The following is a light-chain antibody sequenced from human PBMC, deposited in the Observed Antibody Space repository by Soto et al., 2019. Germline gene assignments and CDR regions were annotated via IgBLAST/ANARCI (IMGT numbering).Light chain of an antibody. CDR3: QRRSKWRVT. J-gene: IGKJ1*01. V-gene: IGKV3-11*01. Sequence: EIVLTQSPATLSLSPGEGATLSCRASQSVSSYLAWYQQKPGQAPRLLIYDASNRATGIPARFSGSGSGSVFTLIISSLEPEDFAVYYCQRRSKWRVTFGLGTKVEV. CDR2: DAS. CDR1: QSVSSY.